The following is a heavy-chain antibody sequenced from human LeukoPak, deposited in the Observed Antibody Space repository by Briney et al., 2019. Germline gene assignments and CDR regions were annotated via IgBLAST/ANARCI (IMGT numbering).Heavy chain of an antibody. V-gene: IGHV3-11*01. CDR2: ISSSGSTI. D-gene: IGHD5-12*01. CDR1: GFSFSDYY. J-gene: IGHJ6*03. Sequence: GGSLRLSCAASGFSFSDYYMSWIRQAPGKGLEWVSYISSSGSTIYYADSVKGRFTISRDNAKNALYLQMNSLRAEDTAVYYCARGDEWLRFSYYYMDVWGKGTTVTVSS. CDR3: ARGDEWLRFSYYYMDV.